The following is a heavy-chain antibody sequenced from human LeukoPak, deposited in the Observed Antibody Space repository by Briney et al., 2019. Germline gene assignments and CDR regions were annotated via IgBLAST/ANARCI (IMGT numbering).Heavy chain of an antibody. Sequence: TGGSLRLSCAASGFTFSSYSMNWVRQAPGKGLEWVSSISSSSSYIYYADSVKGRFTISRDNSRNTLYMQMISLRAEDTAVYYCARIITAAGSDYWGQGTLVTVSS. CDR3: ARIITAAGSDY. CDR1: GFTFSSYS. D-gene: IGHD2-15*01. CDR2: ISSSSSYI. J-gene: IGHJ4*02. V-gene: IGHV3-21*04.